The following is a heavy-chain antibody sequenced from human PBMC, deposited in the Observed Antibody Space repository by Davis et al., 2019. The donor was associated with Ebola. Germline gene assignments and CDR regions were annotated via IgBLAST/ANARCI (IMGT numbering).Heavy chain of an antibody. V-gene: IGHV1-3*01. CDR2: INAGNGNT. J-gene: IGHJ3*02. CDR1: GYTFTSYA. CDR3: ARRDGIGYHFDI. D-gene: IGHD5-12*01. Sequence: ASVTVSCKASGYTFTSYAMHWVRQAPGQRREGMGWINAGNGNTKYSQKFQGSVTITRDTSASTAYMELSSLRSEDTAVYYCARRDGIGYHFDIWGQGTMVTVSS.